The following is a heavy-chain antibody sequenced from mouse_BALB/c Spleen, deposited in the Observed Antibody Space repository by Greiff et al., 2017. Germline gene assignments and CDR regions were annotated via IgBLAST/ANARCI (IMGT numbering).Heavy chain of an antibody. D-gene: IGHD2-4*01. CDR3: ARGPYDYDRYFDV. Sequence: EVKLVESGGGLVKPGGSLKLSCAASGFTFSSYAMSWVRQTPEKRLEWVASISSGGSTYYPDSVKGRFTISRDNARNILYLQMSSLRSEDTAMYYCARGPYDYDRYFDVWGAGTTVTVSS. V-gene: IGHV5-6-5*01. CDR2: ISSGGST. CDR1: GFTFSSYA. J-gene: IGHJ1*01.